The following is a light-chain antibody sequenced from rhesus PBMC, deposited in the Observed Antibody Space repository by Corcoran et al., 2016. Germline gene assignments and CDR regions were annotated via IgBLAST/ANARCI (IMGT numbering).Light chain of an antibody. J-gene: IGKJ3*01. Sequence: DIQMTQSPSSLSASVGDRVTITCRVSQGIRNWLAWYQQRPGKAPKLLIYRASNLETGVPSRFSGSGSGTDFTLANSSLQPEDIATCYCPQHDNSPFTFDPGTKLEIK. CDR3: PQHDNSPFT. CDR2: RAS. CDR1: QGIRNW. V-gene: IGKV1-69*01.